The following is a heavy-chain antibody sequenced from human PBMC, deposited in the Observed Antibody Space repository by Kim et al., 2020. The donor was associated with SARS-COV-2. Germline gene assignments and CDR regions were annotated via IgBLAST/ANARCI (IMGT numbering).Heavy chain of an antibody. J-gene: IGHJ5*02. D-gene: IGHD1-1*01. CDR2: GDHA. V-gene: IGHV3-64*01. CDR3: AILRNSAAS. Sequence: GDHACYENAVKGRFTLSRDNSKNQVYLQMDRLRAEDMAVYYCAILRNSAASWGQGTLVTVSS.